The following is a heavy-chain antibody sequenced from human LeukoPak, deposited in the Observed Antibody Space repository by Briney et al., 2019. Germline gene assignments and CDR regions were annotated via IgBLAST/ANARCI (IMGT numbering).Heavy chain of an antibody. Sequence: ASVKVSCKASGYTFTSYDINWVRQATGQGLEWMGWMNPNSGNTGYAQKFQGRVTMTRNTSISTAYMELSSLRSGDTAVYYCARLKGRKKDYYYYGMDVWGQGTTVTVSS. J-gene: IGHJ6*02. CDR2: MNPNSGNT. CDR3: ARLKGRKKDYYYYGMDV. V-gene: IGHV1-8*01. CDR1: GYTFTSYD.